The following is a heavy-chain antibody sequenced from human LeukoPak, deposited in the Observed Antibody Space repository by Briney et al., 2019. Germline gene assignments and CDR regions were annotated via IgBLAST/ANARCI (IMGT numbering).Heavy chain of an antibody. CDR2: IRHDGSNK. V-gene: IGHV3-30*02. D-gene: IGHD2-2*01. CDR1: GFTFSSYG. J-gene: IGHJ4*02. Sequence: SGGSLRLSCPASGFTFSSYGMHWVRQAPGKGPEWVAFIRHDGSNKYYADSVKGRFTISRDNSKNTLYLQMNSLRAEDTAVYYCAKGYCSSTTCSVDYWGQGTLVTVSS. CDR3: AKGYCSSTTCSVDY.